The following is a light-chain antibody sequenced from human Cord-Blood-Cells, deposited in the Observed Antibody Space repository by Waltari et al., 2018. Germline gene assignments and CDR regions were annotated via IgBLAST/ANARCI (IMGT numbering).Light chain of an antibody. CDR2: EGS. CDR1: SSEVGSYNL. J-gene: IGLJ3*02. Sequence: QSALTQPASAPGSPGPSITISCPGTSSEVGSYNLVSWYQQHPGKAPKLMIYEGSKRPSGVSNRFSGSKSGNTASLTISGLQAEDEADYYCCSYAGSSTWVFGGGTKLTVL. CDR3: CSYAGSSTWV. V-gene: IGLV2-23*01.